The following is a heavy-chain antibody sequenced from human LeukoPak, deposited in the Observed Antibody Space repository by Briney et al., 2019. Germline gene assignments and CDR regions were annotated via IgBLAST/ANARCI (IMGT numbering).Heavy chain of an antibody. CDR2: IYPGDSDT. CDR1: GYSFTRYW. Sequence: GESLKISCKGSGYSFTRYWIGWVRQMPGKGLEWMGIIYPGDSDTRYSPSVQGQVTISADKSISTAYLQWSSLKASDTAMYYCVRRQRYCSGGSCYWFDPWGQGTLVTVSS. CDR3: VRRQRYCSGGSCYWFDP. D-gene: IGHD2-15*01. V-gene: IGHV5-51*01. J-gene: IGHJ5*02.